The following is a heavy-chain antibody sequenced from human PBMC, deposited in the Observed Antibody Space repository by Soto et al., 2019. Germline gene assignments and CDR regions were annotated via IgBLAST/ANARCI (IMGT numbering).Heavy chain of an antibody. Sequence: QVQLVQSGAEVKKPGSSVKVSCKASGGTFSSYAISLVRQAPGQGLEWMGGIIPIFGTANYAQKFQGRVTITSDESTSTAYRELSSLRSEDTAVYYCARLEWLWSESWFDPWGQGTLVTVSS. CDR2: IIPIFGTA. J-gene: IGHJ5*02. V-gene: IGHV1-69*05. CDR1: GGTFSSYA. D-gene: IGHD3-3*01. CDR3: ARLEWLWSESWFDP.